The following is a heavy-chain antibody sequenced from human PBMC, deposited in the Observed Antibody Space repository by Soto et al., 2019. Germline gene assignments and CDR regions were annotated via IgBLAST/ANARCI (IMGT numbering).Heavy chain of an antibody. J-gene: IGHJ4*02. D-gene: IGHD6-19*01. CDR1: GFTFSSYA. CDR3: ARRSSVWYFDD. Sequence: EVQLLESGGGLVQPGGSLRLSCAASGFTFSSYAMSWVRQAPGKGLEWVSAIRGSGGSTYYADSVKGRFTISRDNSKNTLYRQMNSLRAEDTAVYYCARRSSVWYFDDWGQGTLVTVSS. CDR2: IRGSGGST. V-gene: IGHV3-23*01.